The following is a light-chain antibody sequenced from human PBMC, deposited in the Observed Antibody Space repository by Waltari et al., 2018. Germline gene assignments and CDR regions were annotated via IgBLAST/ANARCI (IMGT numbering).Light chain of an antibody. CDR3: VAWDDRLYGYV. J-gene: IGLJ1*01. CDR1: RSNIGSNY. Sequence: QSVLTRPPSASGTPGQRVTISCSGSRSNIGSNYVYWYQQLPGTAPKLLMYENDQRPPGVPVLFSGSKSGTSAALAISGRRSEDEADFYCVAWDDRLYGYVFGTGTKVTVL. CDR2: END. V-gene: IGLV1-47*01.